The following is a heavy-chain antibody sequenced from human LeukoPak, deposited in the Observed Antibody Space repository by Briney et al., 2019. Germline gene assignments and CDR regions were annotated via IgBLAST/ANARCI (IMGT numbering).Heavy chain of an antibody. V-gene: IGHV3-20*04. CDR3: ARVPMVGATRGAFDI. CDR1: GFTFDDHG. D-gene: IGHD1-26*01. Sequence: GGSLRLSCAASGFTFDDHGMSWVRQVPGKGLEWVAGINWNGDTASYADAVKGRFTISRDNGKNSLYLQMNSLRAEDTAVYYCARVPMVGATRGAFDIWGQGTMVTVSS. J-gene: IGHJ3*02. CDR2: INWNGDTA.